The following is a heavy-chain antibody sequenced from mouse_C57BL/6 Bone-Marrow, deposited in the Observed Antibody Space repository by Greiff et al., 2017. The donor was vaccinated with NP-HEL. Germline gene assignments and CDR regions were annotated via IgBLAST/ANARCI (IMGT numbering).Heavy chain of an antibody. J-gene: IGHJ4*01. Sequence: EVKVVESEGGLVQPGSSMKLSCTTSGFTFSDYYMAWVRQVPEKGLDWVANINYDGSSTYYLDSLKSRFIISRDNAKNILYLQMSSLKSEDTATYYCAREVGLRRRTYAIDYWGQGTSVTVSS. CDR1: GFTFSDYY. V-gene: IGHV5-16*01. D-gene: IGHD2-4*01. CDR2: INYDGSST. CDR3: AREVGLRRRTYAIDY.